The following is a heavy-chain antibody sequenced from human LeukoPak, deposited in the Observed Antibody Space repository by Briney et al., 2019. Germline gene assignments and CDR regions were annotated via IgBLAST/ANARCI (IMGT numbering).Heavy chain of an antibody. CDR2: IIPIFGTA. CDR1: GGTFSSYA. J-gene: IGHJ4*02. Sequence: SVKVSCKASGGTFSSYAISWVRQAHGQGLEWMGGIIPIFGTANYAQKFQGRVTITADESTSTAYMELSSLRSEDTAVYYCARVGSYYDSSGYQPLSGFDYWGQGTLVTVSS. CDR3: ARVGSYYDSSGYQPLSGFDY. D-gene: IGHD3-22*01. V-gene: IGHV1-69*13.